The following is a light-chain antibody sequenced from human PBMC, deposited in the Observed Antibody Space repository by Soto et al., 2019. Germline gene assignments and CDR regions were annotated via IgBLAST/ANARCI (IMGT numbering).Light chain of an antibody. Sequence: ILMAQSPASLAVSPWERAALSCMASQDIYLNISWYHQRPGQAPRLLIYRASTRATGVPARFSGSGSGTEFTLTISSLQSDDFATYYCQHYNSYSEAFGQGTKVDI. J-gene: IGKJ1*01. CDR2: RAS. CDR1: QDIYLN. CDR3: QHYNSYSEA. V-gene: IGKV3-15*01.